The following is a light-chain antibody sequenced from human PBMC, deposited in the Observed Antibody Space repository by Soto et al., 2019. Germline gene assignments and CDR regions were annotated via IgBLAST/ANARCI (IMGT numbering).Light chain of an antibody. Sequence: QSVLTQPPSVSGAPGQRVTISCTGSNSNIGADYDVHWYQQLPGTAPKLLIYGNNNRPSGVPDRFSGSKSGTSASLAITGLQPEDEADYYCQSYDSALSGPYVFGPGTKLTVL. CDR1: NSNIGADYD. CDR3: QSYDSALSGPYV. V-gene: IGLV1-40*01. CDR2: GNN. J-gene: IGLJ1*01.